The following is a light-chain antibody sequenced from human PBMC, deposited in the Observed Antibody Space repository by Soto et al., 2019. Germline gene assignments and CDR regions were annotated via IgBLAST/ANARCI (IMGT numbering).Light chain of an antibody. CDR1: SRDVGGYNY. CDR3: SSYTSSSTLLYV. Sequence: QSALTQPASVSGSPVQSITISCTGTSRDVGGYNYVSWYQHHPGKAPKLMIYDVSNRPSGVSNRFSGSKSGNTASLTISGLQAEDEADYYCSSYTSSSTLLYVFGTGTKLTVL. V-gene: IGLV2-14*03. J-gene: IGLJ1*01. CDR2: DVS.